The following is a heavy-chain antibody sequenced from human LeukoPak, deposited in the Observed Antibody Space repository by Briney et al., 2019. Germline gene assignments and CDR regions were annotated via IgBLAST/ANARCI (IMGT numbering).Heavy chain of an antibody. Sequence: PSETLSLTCTVSGGSISSAGYFWGWIRHPPGKGLEWIGIIYYSGSTHYNPSLQSRITISVDTSKNQFSLKLSSVTAADTAVFYCARWAGSPLGYYFDYWGQGTLVTVSS. CDR1: GGSISSAGYF. D-gene: IGHD3-10*01. V-gene: IGHV4-39*01. CDR2: IYYSGST. CDR3: ARWAGSPLGYYFDY. J-gene: IGHJ4*02.